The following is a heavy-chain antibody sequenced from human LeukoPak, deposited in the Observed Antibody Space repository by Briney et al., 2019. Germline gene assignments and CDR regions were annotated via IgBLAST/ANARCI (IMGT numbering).Heavy chain of an antibody. CDR1: GGSIRSYY. Sequence: PSETLSLTCTVSGGSIRSYYWSWIRQPPGKGLEWIGYIYYSGSTNYNPSLKSRVTISVDTSKNQFSLKLSSVTAADTAVYYCARGPTGEEDWFDPWGQGTLVTVSS. CDR3: ARGPTGEEDWFDP. V-gene: IGHV4-59*08. CDR2: IYYSGST. D-gene: IGHD7-27*01. J-gene: IGHJ5*02.